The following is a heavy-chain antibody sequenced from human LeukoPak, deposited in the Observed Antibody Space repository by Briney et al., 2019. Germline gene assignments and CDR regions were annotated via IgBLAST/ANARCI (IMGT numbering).Heavy chain of an antibody. D-gene: IGHD5-24*01. CDR1: GFSFSSYG. J-gene: IGHJ4*02. Sequence: GGSLRLSCEASGFSFSSYGMHWVRQAPGKGLEWVAAIWNDGSNKYYADSVKGRFIISRDNSRNTVYLQMNSLRAEDTAVYYCAREMGLWGQGTLVTVSS. V-gene: IGHV3-33*01. CDR3: AREMGL. CDR2: IWNDGSNK.